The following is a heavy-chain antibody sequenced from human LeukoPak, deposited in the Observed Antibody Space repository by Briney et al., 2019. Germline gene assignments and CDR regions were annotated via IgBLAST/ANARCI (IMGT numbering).Heavy chain of an antibody. Sequence: PSETLSLTCSVSGGSFSGYYWSWIRQSPGKGLEWIGCIYYRGNSNYNPSLKSRATISLDTSKNQFSLNLTSVTAADTAVYYCARGSDYYDSSGYTYFDYWGQGTLVTVSS. V-gene: IGHV4-59*01. CDR1: GGSFSGYY. CDR3: ARGSDYYDSSGYTYFDY. CDR2: IYYRGNS. J-gene: IGHJ4*02. D-gene: IGHD3-22*01.